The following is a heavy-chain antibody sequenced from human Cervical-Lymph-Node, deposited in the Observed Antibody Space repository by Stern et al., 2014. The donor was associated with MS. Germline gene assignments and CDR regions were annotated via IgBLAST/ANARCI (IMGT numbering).Heavy chain of an antibody. D-gene: IGHD3-22*01. CDR1: GYSFSNFW. V-gene: IGHV5-51*01. CDR3: VRRRDRGCYDTFDI. Sequence: EVQLVESGAEVKKPGASLKISCKTSGYSFSNFWIGWVRQMPGKGLEWMGIIYPGGSDTKYSASFTGQVTISGDKSITTAFLQWGSLKASDTAIYSCVRRRDRGCYDTFDIWGQGTMLIVSS. CDR2: IYPGGSDT. J-gene: IGHJ3*02.